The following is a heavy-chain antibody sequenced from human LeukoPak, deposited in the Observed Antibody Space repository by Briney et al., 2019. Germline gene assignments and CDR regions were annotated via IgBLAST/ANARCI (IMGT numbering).Heavy chain of an antibody. V-gene: IGHV4-4*09. J-gene: IGHJ4*02. CDR3: ARAAVTTSPLSIAADS. CDR1: GVSISSYY. CDR2: IYTSGST. D-gene: IGHD6-13*01. Sequence: PSETLSLTCTVSGVSISSYYWSWIRQPPGKGLEGLGYIYTSGSTNYNPSLKSRVTISVDTSKNQFSLKLSSVTAADTAVYYCARAAVTTSPLSIAADSWGQGTLATVSS.